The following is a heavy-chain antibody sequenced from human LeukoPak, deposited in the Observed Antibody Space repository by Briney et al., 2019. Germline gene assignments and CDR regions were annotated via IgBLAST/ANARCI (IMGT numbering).Heavy chain of an antibody. V-gene: IGHV4-59*08. CDR2: IYYSGST. D-gene: IGHD3-16*01. CDR1: GGSISSYY. J-gene: IGHJ3*02. Sequence: SETLSLTCTVSGGSISSYYWSWIRQPPGKGLEWIGYIYYSGSTNYNPSLKSRVTISVDTSKNQFSLKLSSVTAADTAVYYCARRKRFYDAFDIWGQGTMVTVSS. CDR3: ARRKRFYDAFDI.